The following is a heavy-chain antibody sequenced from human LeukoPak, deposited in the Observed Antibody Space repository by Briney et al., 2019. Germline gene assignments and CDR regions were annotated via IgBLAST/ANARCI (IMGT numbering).Heavy chain of an antibody. J-gene: IGHJ4*02. D-gene: IGHD3-22*01. CDR3: ARDRDYYDSSGYNYFDY. CDR1: GGSFSGYY. Sequence: PSETLSLTCAVYGGSFSGYYWSWIRQPPGKGLEWIGEINHSGSTNYNPPLKSRVTISVDTSKNQFSLKLSSVTAADTAVYYCARDRDYYDSSGYNYFDYWGQGTLVTVSS. CDR2: INHSGST. V-gene: IGHV4-34*01.